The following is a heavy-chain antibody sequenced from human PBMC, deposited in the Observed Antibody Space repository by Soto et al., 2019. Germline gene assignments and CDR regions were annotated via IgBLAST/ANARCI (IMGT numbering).Heavy chain of an antibody. CDR2: IYYSGST. CDR1: GGSISSGDYY. J-gene: IGHJ4*02. D-gene: IGHD1-26*01. CDR3: AREMWGPGPFDY. V-gene: IGHV4-30-4*01. Sequence: LSLTCTVSGGSISSGDYYWSWIRQPPGKGLEWIGYIYYSGSTYYNPSLKSRVTISVDTSKNQFSLKLSSVTAADTAVYYCAREMWGPGPFDYWGQGTLVTVSS.